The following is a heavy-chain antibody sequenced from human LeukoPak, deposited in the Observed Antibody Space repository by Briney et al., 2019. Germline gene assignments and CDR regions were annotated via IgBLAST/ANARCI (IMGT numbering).Heavy chain of an antibody. CDR1: GFTFSSYS. CDR2: ISSNGATT. D-gene: IGHD2-8*01. CDR3: AKDCTSCTNGVCYYGFFDY. J-gene: IGHJ4*02. V-gene: IGHV3-64*04. Sequence: GGSLRLSCAASGFTFSSYSMNWVRQAPGKGLEFVSHISSNGATTYYADSVKGRFTISRDNSKNTLYLQMNSLRAEDTAVYYCAKDCTSCTNGVCYYGFFDYWGQGTLVTVSS.